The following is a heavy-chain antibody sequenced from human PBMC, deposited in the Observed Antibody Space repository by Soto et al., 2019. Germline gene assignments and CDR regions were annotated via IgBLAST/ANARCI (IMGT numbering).Heavy chain of an antibody. CDR1: GFTFRNYA. D-gene: IGHD5-12*01. V-gene: IGHV3-23*01. J-gene: IGHJ4*02. CDR3: AKGTLGIGYDLDY. CDR2: ISGSGGST. Sequence: EVQLLDSGGGLVQPGGSLRLSCDASGFTFRNYAMNGVRQAPGKGLAWVAAISGSGGSTYYADSVKGRFTISRDNSKDTLYLQMSSLRAEDTAVYYWAKGTLGIGYDLDYRGQGTLVTVSS.